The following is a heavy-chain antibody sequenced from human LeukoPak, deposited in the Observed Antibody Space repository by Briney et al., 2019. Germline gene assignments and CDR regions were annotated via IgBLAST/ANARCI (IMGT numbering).Heavy chain of an antibody. Sequence: SETLSLTCTVSGGSISSSSYYWGWIRQPPGKGLEWIGSIYYSGSTYYNPSLKSRVTISVDTSKNQFSLKLSSVTAADTAVYYCARETTMVRGVNDGRPFDYWGQGTLVTVSS. CDR3: ARETTMVRGVNDGRPFDY. CDR2: IYYSGST. J-gene: IGHJ4*02. V-gene: IGHV4-39*07. CDR1: GGSISSSSYY. D-gene: IGHD3-10*01.